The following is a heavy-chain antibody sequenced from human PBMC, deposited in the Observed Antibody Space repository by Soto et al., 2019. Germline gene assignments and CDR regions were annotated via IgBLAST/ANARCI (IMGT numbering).Heavy chain of an antibody. Sequence: SETLSLTCTVSGGSISSGDYYWSWIRQHPGKGLEWIGTIYFSGTTYYNPSLKSRVTISVDTSKSQFSLKLSSVTAADTAVYYCARRDRSGFSYWLDTWGQGTLVTVSS. D-gene: IGHD3-22*01. CDR2: IYFSGTT. CDR1: GGSISSGDYY. CDR3: ARRDRSGFSYWLDT. J-gene: IGHJ5*02. V-gene: IGHV4-31*03.